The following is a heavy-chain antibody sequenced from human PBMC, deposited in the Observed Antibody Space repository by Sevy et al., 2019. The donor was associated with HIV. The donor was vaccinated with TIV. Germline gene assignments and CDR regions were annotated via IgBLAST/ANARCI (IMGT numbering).Heavy chain of an antibody. D-gene: IGHD1-1*01. V-gene: IGHV3-11*04. CDR2: IKNSGNTI. J-gene: IGHJ4*02. Sequence: GVSLRLSCSASGFTFSDHSMTWIRQAPGKGLQWISYIKNSGNTIYYADSVKGRFTMSRDNAKNSLYLQMNSLRAEDTAVYYCARREGTHTFDYWGQGTLVTVSS. CDR3: ARREGTHTFDY. CDR1: GFTFSDHS.